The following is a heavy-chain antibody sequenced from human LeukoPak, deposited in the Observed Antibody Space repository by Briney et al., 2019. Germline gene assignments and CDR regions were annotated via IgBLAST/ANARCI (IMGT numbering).Heavy chain of an antibody. Sequence: PGGSLRLSCAASGFTFSSYWMSWVRQAPGKGLEWVANIKQDGSEKYYVDSVKGRFTISRDNAKNSLYLQMNSLRAEDTAVYYCARELGYCSSTSCYKGGFDYWGQGTLVTVSA. CDR3: ARELGYCSSTSCYKGGFDY. J-gene: IGHJ4*02. V-gene: IGHV3-7*01. D-gene: IGHD2-2*02. CDR2: IKQDGSEK. CDR1: GFTFSSYW.